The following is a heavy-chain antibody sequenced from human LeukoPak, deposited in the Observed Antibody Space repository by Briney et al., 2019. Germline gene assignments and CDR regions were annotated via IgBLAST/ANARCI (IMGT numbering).Heavy chain of an antibody. CDR2: IYYSGST. CDR3: ARARHNWFDP. Sequence: SETLSLTCIVSGGSISSGDYYWSWIRQPPGKGLEWIGYIYYSGSTYYNPSLKSRVTISVDTSKNQFSLKLSSVTAADTAVYYCARARHNWFDPWGQGTLVTVSS. J-gene: IGHJ5*02. CDR1: GGSISSGDYY. V-gene: IGHV4-30-4*08.